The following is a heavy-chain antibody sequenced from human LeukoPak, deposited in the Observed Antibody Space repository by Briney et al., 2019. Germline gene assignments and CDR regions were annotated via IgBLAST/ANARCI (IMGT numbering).Heavy chain of an antibody. J-gene: IGHJ3*02. CDR3: ARARKYYYGSGIPYYRAFDI. D-gene: IGHD3-10*01. Sequence: PSETLSLTCTVSGGSISSSSYYWGWIRQPPGKGLEWIGSTYYSGSTYYNPSLKSRVTISVDTSKNQFSLKLSSVTAADTAVYYCARARKYYYGSGIPYYRAFDIWGQGTMVTVSS. CDR1: GGSISSSSYY. CDR2: TYYSGST. V-gene: IGHV4-39*07.